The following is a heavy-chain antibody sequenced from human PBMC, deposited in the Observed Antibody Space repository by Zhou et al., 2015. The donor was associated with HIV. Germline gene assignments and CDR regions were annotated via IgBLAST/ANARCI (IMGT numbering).Heavy chain of an antibody. CDR1: GGSFSSYA. D-gene: IGHD2-2*02. CDR3: AKDSSTSSYRLDY. V-gene: IGHV1-69*01. CDR2: IIPAFKVP. J-gene: IGHJ4*02. Sequence: QVQLVQSGAEVKKTGSSVKVSCKASGGSFSSYAISWVRQAPGQGLEWMGGIIPAFKVPNYAQKFQGRVTISADESTSEAYMELSSLRSDDTAVYYCAKDSSTSSYRLDYWGQGTLVTVSS.